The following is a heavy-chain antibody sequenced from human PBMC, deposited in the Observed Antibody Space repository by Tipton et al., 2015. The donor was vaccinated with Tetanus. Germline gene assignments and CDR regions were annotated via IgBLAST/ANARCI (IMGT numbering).Heavy chain of an antibody. CDR1: GFTFSSYA. CDR2: ISYDGSNK. J-gene: IGHJ4*02. CDR3: ARGRERCRGTNCHRATDY. V-gene: IGHV3-30*04. D-gene: IGHD2-2*01. Sequence: SLRLSCAASGFTFSSYAMDWVRQAPGKGLEWVAVISYDGSNKYYADSVKGRFTISRDNSKNTLYLQMISLRAEDTAIYYCARGRERCRGTNCHRATDYWGQGTLVTVSS.